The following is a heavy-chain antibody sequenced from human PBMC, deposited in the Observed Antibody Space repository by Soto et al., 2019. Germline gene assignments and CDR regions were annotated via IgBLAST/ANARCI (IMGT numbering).Heavy chain of an antibody. Sequence: PGGSLRLSCAASGFTFSRYSMNWIRQAPGKGLEWVSYISSSSTIYYADSVKGRFTISRDNAKNSLYLQMNSLRDEDTAVYYCARESRFLEWLSLNWFDPWGQGTLVTVSS. CDR1: GFTFSRYS. D-gene: IGHD3-3*01. CDR3: ARESRFLEWLSLNWFDP. V-gene: IGHV3-48*02. CDR2: ISSSSTI. J-gene: IGHJ5*02.